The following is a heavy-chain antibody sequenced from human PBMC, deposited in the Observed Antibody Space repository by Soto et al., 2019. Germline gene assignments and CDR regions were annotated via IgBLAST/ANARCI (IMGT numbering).Heavy chain of an antibody. CDR3: ARDKGDLTGPDY. J-gene: IGHJ4*02. CDR1: GYTFTGYY. CDR2: INPNSGGT. D-gene: IGHD3-9*01. V-gene: IGHV1-2*04. Sequence: ASVKVSCKASGYTFTGYYMHWVRQAPGQGLEWMGWINPNSGGTNYAQKFQGWVTMTRDTSISTAYMELSRLRSEDTAVYYCARDKGDLTGPDYWGQGTLVTVSS.